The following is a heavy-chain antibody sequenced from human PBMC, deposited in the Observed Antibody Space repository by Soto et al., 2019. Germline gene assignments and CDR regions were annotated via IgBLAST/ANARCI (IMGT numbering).Heavy chain of an antibody. V-gene: IGHV3-21*01. J-gene: IGHJ3*02. Sequence: GGSLRLSCAASGFTFSSYSMNWVRQAPGKGLEWVSSISSSSSYIYYADSVKGRFTISRDNAKNSLYLQMNSLRAEDTAVYYCARDDPKMGSHRAFDIWGQGTMVTVSS. CDR3: ARDDPKMGSHRAFDI. CDR1: GFTFSSYS. D-gene: IGHD3-10*01. CDR2: ISSSSSYI.